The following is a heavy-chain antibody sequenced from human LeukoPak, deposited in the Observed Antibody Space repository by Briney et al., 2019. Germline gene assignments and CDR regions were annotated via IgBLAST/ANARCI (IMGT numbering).Heavy chain of an antibody. CDR1: GDSISSSSYY. D-gene: IGHD5-18*01. Sequence: SETLSLTCTVSGDSISSSSYYWGWIRQPPGKGLEWIGSIYYSGSTYYNPSLKSRVTISVDTSKNQFSLKLSSVTAADTAVYYCARDTRGYSYGSGAFDIWGQGTMVTVSS. CDR3: ARDTRGYSYGSGAFDI. J-gene: IGHJ3*02. CDR2: IYYSGST. V-gene: IGHV4-39*07.